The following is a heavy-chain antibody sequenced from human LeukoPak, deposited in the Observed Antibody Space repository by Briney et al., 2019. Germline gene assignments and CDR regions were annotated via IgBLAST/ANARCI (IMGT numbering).Heavy chain of an antibody. CDR1: GFTFDDYA. CDR3: AKDISSSWYGAFDY. J-gene: IGHJ4*02. D-gene: IGHD6-13*01. CDR2: ISWNSGSI. V-gene: IGHV3-9*01. Sequence: PGGSLRLSCAASGFTFDDYAMHWVRQAPGKGLEWVSGISWNSGSIGYADSVKGRFTISRDNAKNSLYLQMNSLRAEDTALYYCAKDISSSWYGAFDYWGQGTLVTVSS.